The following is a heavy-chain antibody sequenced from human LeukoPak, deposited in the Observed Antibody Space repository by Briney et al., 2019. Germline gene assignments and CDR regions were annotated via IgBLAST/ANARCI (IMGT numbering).Heavy chain of an antibody. D-gene: IGHD2-2*01. J-gene: IGHJ4*02. CDR1: GFTFSSYA. CDR2: ISYDGSNK. Sequence: GGSLRLSCAASGFTFSSYAMHWVRQAPGKGLEWVAVISYDGSNKYYADSVKGRFTISRDNSKNTLYLQMNSLRAEDTALYYCAKGHCSSTSCYSGFDYWGQGTLVTVSS. V-gene: IGHV3-30-3*01. CDR3: AKGHCSSTSCYSGFDY.